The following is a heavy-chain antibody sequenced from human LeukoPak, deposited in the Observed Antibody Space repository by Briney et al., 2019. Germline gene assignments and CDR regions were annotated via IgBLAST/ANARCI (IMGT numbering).Heavy chain of an antibody. Sequence: TSETLSLTCTVSGGSISSSSYYWGWIRQAPGKGLEWIGTIYFTGDTYYNPSLKSRVTISVDTSKNQFSLKLTPVAAADTAIYYCARSYFYAGYFAGYGIDVWGQGTTVIVSS. V-gene: IGHV4-39*07. CDR2: IYFTGDT. CDR3: ARSYFYAGYFAGYGIDV. J-gene: IGHJ6*02. D-gene: IGHD3-9*01. CDR1: GGSISSSSYY.